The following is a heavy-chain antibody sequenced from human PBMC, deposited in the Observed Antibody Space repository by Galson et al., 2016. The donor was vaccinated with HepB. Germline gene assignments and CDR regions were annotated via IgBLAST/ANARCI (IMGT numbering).Heavy chain of an antibody. CDR2: ISWTGTI. CDR1: GFTFDDYA. Sequence: SLRLSCAASGFTFDDYAMHWVRQAPGKGLEWVSSISWTGTIAYADSVKGRFTISRDNAENSLYLQMNSLRAEDTALYYCAKDMISETGSTYSYYVMDVWGQGTTVTVSS. V-gene: IGHV3-9*01. J-gene: IGHJ6*02. CDR3: AKDMISETGSTYSYYVMDV. D-gene: IGHD3-9*01.